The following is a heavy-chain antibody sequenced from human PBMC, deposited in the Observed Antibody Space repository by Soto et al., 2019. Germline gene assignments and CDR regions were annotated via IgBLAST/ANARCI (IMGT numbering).Heavy chain of an antibody. D-gene: IGHD2-21*02. V-gene: IGHV1-69*13. CDR1: GGTFSSYA. CDR3: ARSSAYCGGDCYSVGPVYWYFDL. CDR2: IIPIFGTA. Sequence: ASVKVSCKASGGTFSSYAISWVRQAPGQGLEWMGGIIPIFGTANYAQKFQGRVTITADESTSTAYMELSSLRSEDTAVYHCARSSAYCGGDCYSVGPVYWYFDLWGRGTLVTVSS. J-gene: IGHJ2*01.